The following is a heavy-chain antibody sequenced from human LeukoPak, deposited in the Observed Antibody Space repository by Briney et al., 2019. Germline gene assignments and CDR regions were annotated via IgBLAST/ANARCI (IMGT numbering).Heavy chain of an antibody. D-gene: IGHD4-11*01. V-gene: IGHV1-69*13. Sequence: ASVKVSCKASGGTFSSYAISWVRQAPGQGLEWMGGIIPIFGTANYAQKFQGRVTITADESTSTAYMELSSLRSEDTAVYYCARLISDYKKAGDAFDIWGQGTMVTVSS. CDR2: IIPIFGTA. CDR3: ARLISDYKKAGDAFDI. J-gene: IGHJ3*02. CDR1: GGTFSSYA.